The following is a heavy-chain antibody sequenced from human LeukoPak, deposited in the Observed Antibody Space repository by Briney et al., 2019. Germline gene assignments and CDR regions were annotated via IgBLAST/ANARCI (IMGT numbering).Heavy chain of an antibody. D-gene: IGHD3-3*02. CDR2: ITPKSGDT. V-gene: IGHV1-2*02. CDR1: GYTFSGFY. Sequence: ASVKVSCKASGYTFSGFYIHRVRQAPGQGLEYVGWITPKSGDTYSPQRFQGRVTMTRDASISTAYMELSSLRSDDTAVYFCARVRLADERAWAYWGQGTLVTVSS. CDR3: ARVRLADERAWAY. J-gene: IGHJ4*02.